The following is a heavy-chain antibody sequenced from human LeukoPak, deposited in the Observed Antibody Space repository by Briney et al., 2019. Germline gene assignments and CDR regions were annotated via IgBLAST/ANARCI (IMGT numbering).Heavy chain of an antibody. J-gene: IGHJ4*02. CDR1: GGSISSYY. CDR2: IYYSGST. CDR3: AINTGDQDY. V-gene: IGHV4-59*01. D-gene: IGHD7-27*01. Sequence: PSETLSLTCTVSGGSISSYYWSWIRQPPGKGLEWIGYIYYSGSTNYNPSLKSRVTISVDTSKNQFSLKLSSVTAADTAVYYCAINTGDQDYWGQGTLVTVSS.